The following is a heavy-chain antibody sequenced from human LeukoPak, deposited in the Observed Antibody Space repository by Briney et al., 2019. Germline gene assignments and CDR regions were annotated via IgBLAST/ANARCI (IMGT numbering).Heavy chain of an antibody. CDR3: ARVCYDTNYYYGMDV. J-gene: IGHJ6*02. CDR1: GFTFSDYY. D-gene: IGHD5-12*01. Sequence: GGSLRLSCAASGFTFSDYYMSWIRQAPGKGLEWVSYISSSGSTIYYADSVKGRFTISRDNAKNSLYLQMNSLRAEDTAVYYCARVCYDTNYYYGMDVWRQGTMVTVSS. CDR2: ISSSGSTI. V-gene: IGHV3-11*01.